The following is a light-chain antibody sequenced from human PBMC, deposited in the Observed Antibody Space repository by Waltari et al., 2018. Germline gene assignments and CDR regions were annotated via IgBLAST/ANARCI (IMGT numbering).Light chain of an antibody. CDR3: QQYDGSVLT. Sequence: RASQTSNNNFLVWYQHKPGQAPRLIIHGASSRATGFPDRFSGSGSGTDFTLTISSLKPEDSAVYYCQQYDGSVLTFGGGTKVEI. CDR1: QTSNNNF. CDR2: GAS. J-gene: IGKJ4*01. V-gene: IGKV3-20*01.